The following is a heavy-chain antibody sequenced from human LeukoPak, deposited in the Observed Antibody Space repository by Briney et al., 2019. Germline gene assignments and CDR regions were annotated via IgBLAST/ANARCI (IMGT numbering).Heavy chain of an antibody. V-gene: IGHV4-59*01. CDR1: TASISRYF. Sequence: PSETLSLTCSVFTASISRYFWSWVRQPPGKGLEWIGYIYYTGSSNFNPSLRSRVTMSVDTSKNQFSLKLRTVTAADTALYYCAGGPGISTSGYWGQGALVTVYS. CDR3: AGGPGISTSGY. CDR2: IYYTGSS. D-gene: IGHD2-15*01. J-gene: IGHJ4*02.